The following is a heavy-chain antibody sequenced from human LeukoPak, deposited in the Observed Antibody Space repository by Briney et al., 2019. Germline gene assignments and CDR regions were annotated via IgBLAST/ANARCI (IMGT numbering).Heavy chain of an antibody. Sequence: GASVKVSCKASGYTFTSYGINWVRQAPGQGLEWMGWISAYNGNTNYAQKLQGRVAMTTDASTSTAYMELRSLRSDDTAVYYCARDATAAGLYNWFDPWGQGTLVTVSS. D-gene: IGHD6-13*01. CDR3: ARDATAAGLYNWFDP. CDR1: GYTFTSYG. CDR2: ISAYNGNT. V-gene: IGHV1-18*01. J-gene: IGHJ5*02.